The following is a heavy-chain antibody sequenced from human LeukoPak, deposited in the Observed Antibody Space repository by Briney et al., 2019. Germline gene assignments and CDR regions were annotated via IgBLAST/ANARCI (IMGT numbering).Heavy chain of an antibody. CDR2: IYSSGSP. V-gene: IGHV4-59*01. D-gene: IGHD6-13*01. CDR3: ARRIAVVGSNWFDP. J-gene: IGHJ5*02. Sequence: SETLSLTCTVSGGSISGFYWSWIRQPPGKGLEWIGYIYSSGSPNYTPSLKSRVTISVDTSKNQFSLMLKSVTAADTAVYYCARRIAVVGSNWFDPWGQGTLVTVSS. CDR1: GGSISGFY.